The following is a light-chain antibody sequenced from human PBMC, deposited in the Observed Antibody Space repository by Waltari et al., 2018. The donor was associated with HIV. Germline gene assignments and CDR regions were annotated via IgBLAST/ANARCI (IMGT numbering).Light chain of an antibody. J-gene: IGKJ2*01. V-gene: IGKV4-1*01. Sequence: DHVMTQYQDSLAASLGERATMYWQSNMGVFNSSNKKNYLTWYQQKSEQPPKLLIYWSSTRESGVPDRFSGSGSGTDFTLTISSLQAEDGAVYYCQQYYSTPYTFGQGTRLEIK. CDR2: WSS. CDR3: QQYYSTPYT. CDR1: MGVFNSSNKKNY.